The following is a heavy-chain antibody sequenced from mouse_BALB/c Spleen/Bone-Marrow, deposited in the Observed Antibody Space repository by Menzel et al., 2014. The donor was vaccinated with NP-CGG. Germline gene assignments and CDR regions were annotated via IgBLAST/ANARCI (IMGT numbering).Heavy chain of an antibody. V-gene: IGHV1S22*01. CDR2: IYPGRGST. D-gene: IGHD1-1*01. CDR3: TSYGAWFAY. Sequence: LQQSGSELVMPGASVKLSCKASGYTFTSYXXHWVXQRPXXXLEWIXNIYPGRGSTNYDEKFKSKATLTVDTSSSTAYMQLSSLTSEDSAVYYCTSYGAWFAYGGQGALVTVSA. CDR1: GYTFTSYX. J-gene: IGHJ3*01.